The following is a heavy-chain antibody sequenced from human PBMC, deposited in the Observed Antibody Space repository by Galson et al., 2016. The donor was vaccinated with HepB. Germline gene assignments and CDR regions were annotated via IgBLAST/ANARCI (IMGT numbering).Heavy chain of an antibody. J-gene: IGHJ4*02. V-gene: IGHV3-66*01. CDR2: IYSGGTT. CDR3: VRGSIGLRFFDY. D-gene: IGHD3-3*01. CDR1: GFTVSSNY. Sequence: SLRLSCAASGFTVSSNYMSWVRQAPGKGLEWVSVIYSGGTTYYADSVKGRFTISRDNAKNTLYLQMNSLRAEDTAVDYCVRGSIGLRFFDYCGQGTLVTVSS.